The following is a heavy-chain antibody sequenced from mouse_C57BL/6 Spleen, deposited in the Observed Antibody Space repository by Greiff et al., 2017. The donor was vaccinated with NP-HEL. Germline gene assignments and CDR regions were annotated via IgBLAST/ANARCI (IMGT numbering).Heavy chain of an antibody. CDR3: ARGEAVVAPYAMDY. D-gene: IGHD1-1*01. CDR2: IDPNSGGT. Sequence: QVQLQQPGAELVKPGASVKLSCKASGYTFTSYWMHWVKQRPGRGLEWIGRIDPNSGGTKYNEKFKGKATLTVDKPSSTAYMQLSSLTSEDSAVYYYARGEAVVAPYAMDYWGQGTSVTVSS. V-gene: IGHV1-72*01. CDR1: GYTFTSYW. J-gene: IGHJ4*01.